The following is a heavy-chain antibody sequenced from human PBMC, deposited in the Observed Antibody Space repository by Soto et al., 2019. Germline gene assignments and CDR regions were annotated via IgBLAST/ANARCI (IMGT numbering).Heavy chain of an antibody. V-gene: IGHV4-39*01. J-gene: IGHJ4*02. CDR1: GGSVSSRSYY. CDR3: VRHKVTACDH. CDR2: IYIGGNT. Sequence: QLQLQESGPGLVKPSETLSLTCTVSGGSVSSRSYYWGWIRQPPGKGLEWIGTIYIGGNTYYNSSLKSRITISVDKSKNQFSLNLNSVTAADTAVYYCVRHKVTACDHWGQGTLVIVSS. D-gene: IGHD2-21*02.